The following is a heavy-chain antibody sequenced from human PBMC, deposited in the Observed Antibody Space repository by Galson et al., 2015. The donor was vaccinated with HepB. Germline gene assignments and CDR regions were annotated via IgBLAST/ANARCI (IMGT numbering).Heavy chain of an antibody. CDR3: ASRIAVAGTGAFDY. D-gene: IGHD6-19*01. V-gene: IGHV4-4*02. Sequence: LSLTCAVSGDSISSSNWWTWVRQTPGKGLEWIGEIFQSGNTNNNPSLKGRVTISLDTSKNQFFLKLTSVTAADTAVYYCASRIAVAGTGAFDYWGQGIFVTVSS. CDR1: GDSISSSNW. CDR2: IFQSGNT. J-gene: IGHJ4*02.